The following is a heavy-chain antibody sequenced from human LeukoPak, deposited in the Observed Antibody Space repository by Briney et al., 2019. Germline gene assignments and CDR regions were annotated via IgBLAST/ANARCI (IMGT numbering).Heavy chain of an antibody. CDR1: GFTFSSYA. Sequence: GGSLRLSCAASGFTFSSYAMHWVRQAPGKGLEWVAVISYDGSNKYYADSVKGRFTISRDNSKNTLYLQMNSLRAEDTAVYYCAREESYDFWSGYYGYWGQGTLVTVSS. CDR2: ISYDGSNK. V-gene: IGHV3-30-3*01. CDR3: AREESYDFWSGYYGY. J-gene: IGHJ4*02. D-gene: IGHD3-3*01.